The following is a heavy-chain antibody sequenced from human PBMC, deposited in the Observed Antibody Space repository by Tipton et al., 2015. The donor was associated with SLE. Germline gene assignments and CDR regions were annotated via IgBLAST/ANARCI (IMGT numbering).Heavy chain of an antibody. J-gene: IGHJ6*03. CDR1: GGSISNYY. Sequence: TLSLTCTVSGGSISNYYWSWIRQPPGKELEWIGYIYYSGSTNYSPSLKSRVTISVDTSKNQFSLKLSSMTAADTAVYYCANGDYYYYMDVWDKGTTVTVSS. D-gene: IGHD3-10*01. CDR2: IYYSGST. V-gene: IGHV4-59*08. CDR3: ANGDYYYYMDV.